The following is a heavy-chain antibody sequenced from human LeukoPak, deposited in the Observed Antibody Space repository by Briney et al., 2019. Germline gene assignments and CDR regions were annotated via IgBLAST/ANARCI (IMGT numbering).Heavy chain of an antibody. CDR2: IYYSGST. V-gene: IGHV4-59*02. D-gene: IGHD3-22*01. CDR1: GASVRNEY. CDR3: ARTPSDYYDSSGYYPPGFDY. J-gene: IGHJ4*02. Sequence: SETLSLTCTVSGASVRNEYWSWIRQPPGKGLEWIGYIYYSGSTYYNPSLKSRVTISLDTSKNQFSLRLSSVTAADTAVYYCARTPSDYYDSSGYYPPGFDYWGQGTLVTVSS.